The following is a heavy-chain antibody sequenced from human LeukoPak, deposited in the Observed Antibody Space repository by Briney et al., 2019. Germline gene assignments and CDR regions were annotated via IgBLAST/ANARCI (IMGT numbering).Heavy chain of an antibody. J-gene: IGHJ4*02. CDR1: GFTFSSYA. CDR3: AKDLARGRAAPARESDC. CDR2: ISGSGGST. V-gene: IGHV3-23*01. D-gene: IGHD6-6*01. Sequence: PGGSLSLSCAASGFTFSSYAMSWVRQAPGKGLEWVSAISGSGGSTYYADSVKGRFTISRDNSKNTLYLQMNSLRAEDTAVYYCAKDLARGRAAPARESDCRGQGTLVTVSS.